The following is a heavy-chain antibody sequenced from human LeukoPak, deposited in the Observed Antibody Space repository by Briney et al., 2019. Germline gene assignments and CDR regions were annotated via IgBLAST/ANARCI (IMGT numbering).Heavy chain of an antibody. CDR1: GGTFSSYT. Sequence: SVKVSCRASGGTFSSYTISWVRQAPGQGLEWMGRIIPILGIANYAQKFQGRVTITADKYTSTAYMELSSLRSEDTAVYYCAREGRSGIIWFDPWGQGTLVTVSS. CDR3: AREGRSGIIWFDP. D-gene: IGHD3-16*01. CDR2: IIPILGIA. V-gene: IGHV1-69*04. J-gene: IGHJ5*02.